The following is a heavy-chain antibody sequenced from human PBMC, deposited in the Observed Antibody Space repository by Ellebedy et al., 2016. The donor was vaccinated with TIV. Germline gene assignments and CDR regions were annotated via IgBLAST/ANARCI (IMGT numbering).Heavy chain of an antibody. CDR2: ISSTGTTI. Sequence: GGSLRLXXEASGFTFSDYYMNWIRQAPGKGLEWVSFISSTGTTINYADSVKGRVTISRDNAKNSLYLQMDSLRAEDTAIYYCARDQAYDSSGNRHWFFDVWGRGTLVTVSS. CDR1: GFTFSDYY. J-gene: IGHJ2*01. D-gene: IGHD3-22*01. V-gene: IGHV3-11*01. CDR3: ARDQAYDSSGNRHWFFDV.